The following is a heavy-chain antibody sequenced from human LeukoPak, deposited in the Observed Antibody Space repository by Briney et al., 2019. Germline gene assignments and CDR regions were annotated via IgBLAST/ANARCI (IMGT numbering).Heavy chain of an antibody. CDR1: TYSISSGYY. V-gene: IGHV4-38-2*02. J-gene: IGHJ5*02. Sequence: SETLSLTCTVSTYSISSGYYWGWIRQPPGKGLEWIASVYHSGRTYYNPSLKSRVTISVDKSKNQFSLELGSVTAADTAVYYCARVGYCNTVTCYGWFDPWGQGTLVTVSS. CDR2: VYHSGRT. CDR3: ARVGYCNTVTCYGWFDP. D-gene: IGHD2-2*01.